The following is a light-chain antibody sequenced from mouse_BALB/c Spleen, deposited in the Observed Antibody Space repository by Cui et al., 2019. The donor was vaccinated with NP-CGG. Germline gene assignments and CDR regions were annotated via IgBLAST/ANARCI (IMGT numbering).Light chain of an antibody. Sequence: QAVVTREPALTTSPGETVTLTCRSSTGAVTTINYANWVQEKPDHLFTGLIGGTNNRAPGVPARFSGSLIGDKAALTITGAQTEDEAIYFCALWYSNHWVFGGGTKLTVL. V-gene: IGLV1*01. CDR3: ALWYSNHWV. J-gene: IGLJ1*01. CDR2: GTN. CDR1: TGAVTTINY.